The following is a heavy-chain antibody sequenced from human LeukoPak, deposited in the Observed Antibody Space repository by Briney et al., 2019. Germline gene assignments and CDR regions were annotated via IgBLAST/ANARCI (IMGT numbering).Heavy chain of an antibody. CDR3: ARSSYPYYFDY. V-gene: IGHV3-74*01. CDR2: VNNDGSST. CDR1: GYSFSSYW. Sequence: GGSLRLSCGASGYSFSSYWMHWVRHAPGKGLMWVSRVNNDGSSTTYADSVEGRFTISRDNARNTLYLQMNSLRAEDTAVYYCARSSYPYYFDYWGQGTLVTVSS. D-gene: IGHD6-19*01. J-gene: IGHJ4*02.